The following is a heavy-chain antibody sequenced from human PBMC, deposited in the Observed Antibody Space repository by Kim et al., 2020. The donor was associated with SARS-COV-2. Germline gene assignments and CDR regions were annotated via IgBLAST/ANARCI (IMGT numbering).Heavy chain of an antibody. CDR1: SDSISSYD. J-gene: IGHJ4*02. Sequence: SETLSLTCSVSSDSISSYDCSWIRQLPGKGLEWLGYIYYSGSTDYNPSLKSRGTISWNTSKNQFFLALTTVTNADTAVYYCARSEGRGRLYQFDYWGQG. CDR2: IYYSGST. CDR3: ARSEGRGRLYQFDY. V-gene: IGHV4-59*01. D-gene: IGHD3-16*01.